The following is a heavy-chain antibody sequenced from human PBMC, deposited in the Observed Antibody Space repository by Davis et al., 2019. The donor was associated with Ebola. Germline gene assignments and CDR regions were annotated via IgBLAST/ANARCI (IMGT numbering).Heavy chain of an antibody. CDR2: ISGSGST. D-gene: IGHD4-17*01. CDR3: AKGSLYGSRSITAGVDV. V-gene: IGHV3-23*01. CDR1: GFTFSSYA. Sequence: GESLKISCAASGFTFSSYAMSWVRQAPGKGLEWVSAISGSGSTYYADSVKGRFTFSRDNSKNTLYLQMNSLRAEDTAVYYCAKGSLYGSRSITAGVDVWGQGTTVTVSS. J-gene: IGHJ6*02.